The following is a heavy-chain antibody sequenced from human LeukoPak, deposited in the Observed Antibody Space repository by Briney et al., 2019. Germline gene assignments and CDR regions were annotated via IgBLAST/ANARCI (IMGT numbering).Heavy chain of an antibody. CDR2: ISSSGSTI. Sequence: GGSLRLSCAASGFTFSDYYMSWIRQAPGKGLEWVLYISSSGSTIYYADSVKGRFTISRDNAKNSLYLQMNSLRAEDTAVYYCAREIVRMVRGVKYFDYWGQGTLVTVSS. V-gene: IGHV3-11*04. J-gene: IGHJ4*02. D-gene: IGHD3-10*01. CDR3: AREIVRMVRGVKYFDY. CDR1: GFTFSDYY.